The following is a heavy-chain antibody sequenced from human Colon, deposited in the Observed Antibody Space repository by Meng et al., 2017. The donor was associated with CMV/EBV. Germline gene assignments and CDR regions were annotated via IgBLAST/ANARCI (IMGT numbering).Heavy chain of an antibody. D-gene: IGHD2-2*03. J-gene: IGHJ3*02. CDR2: IKQDGSEK. CDR1: GFTFSSYW. V-gene: IGHV3-7*01. Sequence: GGSLRLSCAASGFTFSSYWMSWVRQAPGKGLEWVANIKQDGSEKYYVDSVKGRFTISRDNAKNSLYLEMNSLRAEDTAVYYCVRDGWGADVFDIWGQGTMVTVSS. CDR3: VRDGWGADVFDI.